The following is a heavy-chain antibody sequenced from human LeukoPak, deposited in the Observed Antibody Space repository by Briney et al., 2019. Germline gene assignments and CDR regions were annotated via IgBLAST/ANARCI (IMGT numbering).Heavy chain of an antibody. D-gene: IGHD1-20*01. V-gene: IGHV3-21*03. CDR3: ARVKALSGTTTGGMDV. J-gene: IGHJ6*02. Sequence: PGGSLRLSCAASEFPFSSYSMNWVRQAPGKGLEWVSYISASSSFTYYADSVKGRFTISRDNAKNSLYLQMNSLRAEDTAIYYCARVKALSGTTTGGMDVWGQGTTVTVSS. CDR1: EFPFSSYS. CDR2: ISASSSFT.